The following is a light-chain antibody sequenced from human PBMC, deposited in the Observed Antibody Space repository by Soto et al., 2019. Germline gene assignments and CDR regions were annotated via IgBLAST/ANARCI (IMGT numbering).Light chain of an antibody. V-gene: IGKV3-15*01. CDR3: QQYNNWPRT. CDR1: QSFSSSY. CDR2: GAS. J-gene: IGKJ1*01. Sequence: ELVLTQSPGTLPLSPGERVTLSCRSCQSFSSSYLAWYQQKPGQAPRLLIYGASTRATGIPARFSGSGSGTEFTLTISSLQSEDFAVYYCQQYNNWPRTFGQGTKVDIK.